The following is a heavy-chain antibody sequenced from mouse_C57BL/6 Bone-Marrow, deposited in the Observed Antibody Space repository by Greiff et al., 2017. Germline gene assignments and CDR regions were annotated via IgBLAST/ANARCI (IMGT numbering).Heavy chain of an antibody. D-gene: IGHD1-1*01. CDR3: ARDYGSSWFAY. CDR1: GYTFTDYN. Sequence: EVKLMESGPELVKPGASVKMSCKASGYTFTDYNMHWVKQSHGKSLEWIGYINPNNGGTSYNQKFKGKATLTVNKSSSTAYMELRSLTSEDSAVYYCARDYGSSWFAYWGQGTLVTVSA. CDR2: INPNNGGT. V-gene: IGHV1-22*01. J-gene: IGHJ3*01.